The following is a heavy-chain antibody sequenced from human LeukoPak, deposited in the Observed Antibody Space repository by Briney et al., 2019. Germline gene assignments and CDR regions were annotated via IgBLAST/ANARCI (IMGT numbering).Heavy chain of an antibody. CDR3: ARRATYYYDSSGMGFDY. V-gene: IGHV4-61*05. J-gene: IGHJ4*02. CDR1: GGSISSSSYY. D-gene: IGHD3-22*01. CDR2: IYYSGST. Sequence: PSETLSLTCTVSGGSISSSSYYWGWIRQPPGKGLEWIGYIYYSGSTNYNPSLKSRVTISVDTSKNQFSLKLSSVTAADTAVYYCARRATYYYDSSGMGFDYWGQGTLVTVSS.